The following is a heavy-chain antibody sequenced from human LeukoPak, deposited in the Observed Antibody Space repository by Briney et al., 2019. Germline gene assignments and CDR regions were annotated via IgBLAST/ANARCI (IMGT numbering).Heavy chain of an antibody. CDR3: ARINFIPDY. V-gene: IGHV4-38-2*02. CDR2: VHRSGAT. D-gene: IGHD2/OR15-2a*01. Sequence: SETLSLTCSVSGYSISRGYHWSWVRQPPGKGLEWIGSVHRSGATYYNPSLNSRLTISVDTSKNQFSLNMDSVSAADTAVYYCARINFIPDYWGQGDLVRVSS. J-gene: IGHJ4*02. CDR1: GYSISRGYH.